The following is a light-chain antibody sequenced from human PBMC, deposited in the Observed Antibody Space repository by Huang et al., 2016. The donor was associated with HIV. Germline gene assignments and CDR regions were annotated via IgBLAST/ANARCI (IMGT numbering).Light chain of an antibody. V-gene: IGKV3-11*01. Sequence: EIVLTQSPVTLSMSPGQRATLSCRASQNINPYLAWYQQKPGQAPRLLIYDASNRATGIPARFSGSGSGTGFTLTISSLEPEDFVVYFCQQRSSWPLTFGGGTTIEIK. J-gene: IGKJ4*01. CDR1: QNINPY. CDR3: QQRSSWPLT. CDR2: DAS.